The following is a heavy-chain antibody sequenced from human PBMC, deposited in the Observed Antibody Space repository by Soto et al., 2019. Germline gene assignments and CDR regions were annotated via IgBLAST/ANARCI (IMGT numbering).Heavy chain of an antibody. CDR3: ARVRIAARDEDY. J-gene: IGHJ4*02. CDR2: ISYDGSNK. CDR1: GFTFSSYA. Sequence: QVQLVESGGGVVQPGRSLRLSCAASGFTFSSYAMHWVRQAPGKGLEWVAVISYDGSNKYYADSVKGRFTISRDNSKNTLYLQMNSLRAEDTAVYYCARVRIAARDEDYWGQGTLVTVSS. D-gene: IGHD6-6*01. V-gene: IGHV3-30-3*01.